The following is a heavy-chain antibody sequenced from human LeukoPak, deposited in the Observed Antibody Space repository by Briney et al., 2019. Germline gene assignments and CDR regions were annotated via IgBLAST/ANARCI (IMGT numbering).Heavy chain of an antibody. Sequence: ASVKVSCKASGGTFSSYAISWVRQAPGQGLEWMGRIIPILGIANYAQKFQGRVTITADESTSTAYMELSSLRSEDTAVYYCAREDYYGSGSYVAFGYWGQGTLVTVSS. CDR3: AREDYYGSGSYVAFGY. CDR1: GGTFSSYA. D-gene: IGHD3-10*01. V-gene: IGHV1-69*04. CDR2: IIPILGIA. J-gene: IGHJ4*02.